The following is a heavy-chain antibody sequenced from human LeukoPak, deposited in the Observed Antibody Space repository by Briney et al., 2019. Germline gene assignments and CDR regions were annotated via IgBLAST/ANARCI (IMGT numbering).Heavy chain of an antibody. CDR3: ARRGSGSWWVFDY. V-gene: IGHV4-59*01. D-gene: IGHD6-19*01. CDR1: AGSISSYY. CDR2: IYYSRST. Sequence: SETLSPTCTVSAGSISSYYWSWIRQPPGNGLEWIEYIYYSRSTNYNPSLKSRVTISVDTSKNQFSLKLSSVTAADTAVYYCARRGSGSWWVFDYWGQGTLVTVSS. J-gene: IGHJ4*02.